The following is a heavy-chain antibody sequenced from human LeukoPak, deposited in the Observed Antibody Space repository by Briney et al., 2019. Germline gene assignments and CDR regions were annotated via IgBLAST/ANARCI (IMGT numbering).Heavy chain of an antibody. CDR3: ARKIWLGDAGLGDAFDI. V-gene: IGHV4-39*01. J-gene: IGHJ3*02. D-gene: IGHD3-10*01. CDR2: IYYSGST. Sequence: PSETLSLTCTVSGGSISSRRYYWGWVRQPPGKGVEWVGGIYYSGSTYYNPSPTRRVTISVDTPKNQFSLKLCSVTASDTAVCLRARKIWLGDAGLGDAFDIWGQGTMVTVPS. CDR1: GGSISSRRYY.